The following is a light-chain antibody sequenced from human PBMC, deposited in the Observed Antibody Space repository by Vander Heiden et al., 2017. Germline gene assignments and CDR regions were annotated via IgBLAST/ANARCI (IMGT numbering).Light chain of an antibody. Sequence: IQMIQSPSSLSASVGDRVTITCRASQSISSYLNWYQQKLGKAPKLLIYAASSFQSGVPSRLSGSGSGTDFTLTISSLQPEDFATYYCQQSYSTRQTFGQGTKLEIK. CDR2: AAS. CDR3: QQSYSTRQT. CDR1: QSISSY. V-gene: IGKV1-39*01. J-gene: IGKJ2*01.